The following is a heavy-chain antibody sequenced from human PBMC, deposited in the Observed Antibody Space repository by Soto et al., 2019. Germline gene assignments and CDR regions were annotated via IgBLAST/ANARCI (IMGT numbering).Heavy chain of an antibody. Sequence: GASVKVSCKASGYIFTNHAIHWVRQAPGQGLEWMGWINAGKGDTKYPQMFQGRVIITRDTSASTAYMELSSLRSEDTAVYYCARNILGGTTDYWGPGTLVTSPQ. J-gene: IGHJ4*02. CDR3: ARNILGGTTDY. CDR1: GYIFTNHA. CDR2: INAGKGDT. V-gene: IGHV1-3*01. D-gene: IGHD1-7*01.